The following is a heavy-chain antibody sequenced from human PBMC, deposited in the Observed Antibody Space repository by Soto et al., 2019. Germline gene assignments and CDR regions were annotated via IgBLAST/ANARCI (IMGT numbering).Heavy chain of an antibody. V-gene: IGHV3-49*03. Sequence: GGSLILSCTASGFTFGDYAMSWFRQAPGKGLEWVGFIRSKAYGGTTEYAASVKGRFTISRDDSKSIAYLQMNSLKPEDTAVSYCTSSPVYIYRQRYGFDPRGQGTLVT. CDR1: GFTFGDYA. CDR2: IRSKAYGGTT. CDR3: TSSPVYIYRQRYGFDP. D-gene: IGHD5-18*01. J-gene: IGHJ5*02.